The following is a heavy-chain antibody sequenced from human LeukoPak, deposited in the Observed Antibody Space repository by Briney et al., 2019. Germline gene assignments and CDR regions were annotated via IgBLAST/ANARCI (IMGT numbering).Heavy chain of an antibody. CDR2: INHSGST. V-gene: IGHV4-34*01. CDR3: ARVRLTRATSLRYFDY. CDR1: GGSFSGYY. Sequence: SETLSLTCAVYGGSFSGYYWSWIRQPPGKGLEWIGEINHSGSTNYNPSLKSRVTISVDTSKNQFSLKLSSVTAADTAVYYCARVRLTRATSLRYFDYWGQGTLVTVSS. J-gene: IGHJ4*02.